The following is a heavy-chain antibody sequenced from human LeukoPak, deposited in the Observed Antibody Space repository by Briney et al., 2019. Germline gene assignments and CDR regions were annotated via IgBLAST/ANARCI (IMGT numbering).Heavy chain of an antibody. Sequence: PGGSLSLSGAPSGFSFGNSWWAWVRQAQGRGREGVANIKKEGSEEIYGDSVKGRLTISRDNAKSSLFLQMNSLRPEDTAVYYCASQDSNNAFEIWGQGTKVTVSS. D-gene: IGHD3-22*01. J-gene: IGHJ3*02. CDR2: IKKEGSEE. V-gene: IGHV3-7*01. CDR1: GFSFGNSW. CDR3: ASQDSNNAFEI.